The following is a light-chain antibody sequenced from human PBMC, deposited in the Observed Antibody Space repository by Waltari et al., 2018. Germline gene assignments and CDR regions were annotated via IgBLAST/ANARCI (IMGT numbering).Light chain of an antibody. V-gene: IGKV3-20*01. J-gene: IGKJ1*01. CDR3: QDYGSSRT. CDR1: QSVSSGD. CDR2: GAS. Sequence: EIVLTQSPGTLSLSPGESATLSCRASQSVSSGDLAWYQQKPGQGPRLLIYGASSRATGIPDRFSGSGSGTDFTLTISRLGPEDFAVYYCQDYGSSRTFGQGTKGESK.